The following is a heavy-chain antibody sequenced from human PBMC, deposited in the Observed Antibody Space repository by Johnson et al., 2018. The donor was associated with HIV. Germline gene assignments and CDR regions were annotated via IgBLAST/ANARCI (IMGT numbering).Heavy chain of an antibody. D-gene: IGHD3-22*01. V-gene: IGHV3-30*04. CDR2: ISYDGSNK. J-gene: IGHJ3*02. Sequence: QVQVVESGGGVVQPGRSLRLSCAASGFTFSSYAIHWVRQAPGKGLEWVAVISYDGSNKYYADSVKGRFTISRDNSKNTLYLQMNSLRAEDTAVYYCATLSLIAVVTSRDDAFDIWGQGTMVTVSS. CDR3: ATLSLIAVVTSRDDAFDI. CDR1: GFTFSSYA.